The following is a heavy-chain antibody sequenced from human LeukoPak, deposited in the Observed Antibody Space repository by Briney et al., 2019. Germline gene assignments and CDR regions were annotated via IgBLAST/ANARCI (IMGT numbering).Heavy chain of an antibody. D-gene: IGHD3-22*01. V-gene: IGHV3-30*02. CDR1: GFTFSSDG. Sequence: GGSLRLSCAASGFTFSSDGMHWVRQAPGKRLEWVAFIRYDASNKYYGDSVKGRFTISRDNSKDSLYLQMNSLGAEDTASYYCAKYKTSGGYFGDAFDICGQGTMVIVSS. CDR3: AKYKTSGGYFGDAFDI. CDR2: IRYDASNK. J-gene: IGHJ3*02.